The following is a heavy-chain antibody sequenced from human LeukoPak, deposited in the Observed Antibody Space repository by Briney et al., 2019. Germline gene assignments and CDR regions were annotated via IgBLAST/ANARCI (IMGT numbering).Heavy chain of an antibody. CDR2: IRYDGSNK. V-gene: IGHV3-30*02. CDR3: AKSGSAVLRYFDWLLYYDY. J-gene: IGHJ4*02. CDR1: GFTFSNYG. Sequence: GGSLRLSCAASGFTFSNYGMHWVRQAPGKGLQWVTFIRYDGSNKYYADSVKGRFTISRDNSKNTLYLQMNSLRAEDTAVYYCAKSGSAVLRYFDWLLYYDYWGQGTLVTVSS. D-gene: IGHD3-9*01.